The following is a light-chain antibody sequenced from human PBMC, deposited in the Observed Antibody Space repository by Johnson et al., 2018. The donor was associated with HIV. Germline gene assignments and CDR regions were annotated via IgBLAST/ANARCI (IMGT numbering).Light chain of an antibody. V-gene: IGLV1-51*01. CDR2: DTN. Sequence: QLVLTQPPSVSAAPGQKVTISCSGSSSNIGNNYVSWYQQLPGTAPKLLIYDTNKRPSGIPDRFSGSKSGTSATLGITGLQTGDEADYYCGTWDSGLGAVYVFGPGTKVTVL. CDR1: SSNIGNNY. CDR3: GTWDSGLGAVYV. J-gene: IGLJ1*01.